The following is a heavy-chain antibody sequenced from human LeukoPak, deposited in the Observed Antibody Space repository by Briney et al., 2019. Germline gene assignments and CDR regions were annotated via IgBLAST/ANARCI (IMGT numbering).Heavy chain of an antibody. V-gene: IGHV1-24*01. J-gene: IGHJ4*02. D-gene: IGHD7-27*01. Sequence: ASVKVSCKVSGYTLTELPMHWVRQAPGKGLEWMGGFDPEDGETIYAQKFQGRVTMTEDTSTDTAYMELSSLRFEDTAIYYCAQDLAWGAFDYWGQGTLVTVSS. CDR2: FDPEDGET. CDR1: GYTLTELP. CDR3: AQDLAWGAFDY.